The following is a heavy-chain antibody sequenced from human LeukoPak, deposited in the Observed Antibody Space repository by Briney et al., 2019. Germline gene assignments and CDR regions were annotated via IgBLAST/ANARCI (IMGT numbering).Heavy chain of an antibody. CDR1: GFTVSNYG. D-gene: IGHD4-17*01. CDR2: ISGSGGRT. J-gene: IGHJ4*02. CDR3: AKGHGDYSPAYYFDH. Sequence: PGGSLRLSCAASGFTVSNYGMSWARQAPGKGLEWVSSISGSGGRTHYAYSVEGRFTISRDNSKNTVYLQMNSLRAEDTAFYYCAKGHGDYSPAYYFDHWGQGTLVTVSS. V-gene: IGHV3-23*01.